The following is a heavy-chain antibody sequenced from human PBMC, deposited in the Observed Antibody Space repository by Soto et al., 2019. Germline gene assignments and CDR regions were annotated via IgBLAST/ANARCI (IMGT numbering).Heavy chain of an antibody. V-gene: IGHV1-69*01. J-gene: IGHJ6*02. Sequence: QVQLVQSGAEVKKPGSSVKVSCKASGGTFSSYAISWVRQAPGQGLEWMGGIIPIFGTANYAQKFQGRVTITADESTSTAYMELSSLRSEDTAVYYCARDNTIFGVAETPYGMDVWGQGTTVTVSS. CDR1: GGTFSSYA. D-gene: IGHD3-3*01. CDR3: ARDNTIFGVAETPYGMDV. CDR2: IIPIFGTA.